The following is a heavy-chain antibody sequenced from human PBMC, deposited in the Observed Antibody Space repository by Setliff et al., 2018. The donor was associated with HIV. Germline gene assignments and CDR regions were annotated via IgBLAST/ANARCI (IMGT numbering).Heavy chain of an antibody. D-gene: IGHD2-2*01. Sequence: ASVKVSCKTSGYMFIAYGMSWVRRAPGQGLEWMGWIGPYNGRTEYAQEFQGRVSLTIDTSASTAYMELRSLRSDDTAIYYCARGPSGRAPAPARAPHYYGLDLWGPGTTVTVSS. CDR1: GYMFIAYG. V-gene: IGHV1-18*01. CDR2: IGPYNGRT. J-gene: IGHJ6*01. CDR3: ARGPSGRAPAPARAPHYYGLDL.